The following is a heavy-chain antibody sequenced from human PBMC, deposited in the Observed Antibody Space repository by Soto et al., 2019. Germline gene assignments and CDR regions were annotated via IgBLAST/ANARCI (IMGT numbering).Heavy chain of an antibody. CDR1: GGSISSGGYS. D-gene: IGHD3-16*01. V-gene: IGHV4-30-2*01. CDR2: IYPTGKT. Sequence: SETLSLTCTVSGGSISSGGYSWNWIRQTPGKGLEWIGYIYPTGKTYYNPSLENRATLSIDTSQNQFSLQLTSVTAADTAVYYCARAPPGPAPRWGVWGHGTTVTVSS. CDR3: ARAPPGPAPRWGV. J-gene: IGHJ6*02.